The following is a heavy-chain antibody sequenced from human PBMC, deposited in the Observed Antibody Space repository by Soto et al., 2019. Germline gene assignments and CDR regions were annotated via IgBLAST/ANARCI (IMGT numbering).Heavy chain of an antibody. V-gene: IGHV3-11*06. CDR1: GFTFSDHY. Sequence: GGSLRLSCAASGFTFSDHYMTWIRQAPGKGLEWISYINRTGSYTHYADSVKGRFSISRDNAENSLYLQMNSLRPEDTALYYCARGHHSMDVWGQGATVTVSS. J-gene: IGHJ6*02. CDR3: ARGHHSMDV. CDR2: INRTGSYT.